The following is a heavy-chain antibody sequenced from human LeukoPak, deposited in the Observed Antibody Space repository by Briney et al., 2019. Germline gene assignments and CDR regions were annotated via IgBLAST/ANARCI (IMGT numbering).Heavy chain of an antibody. Sequence: PSETLSLTCTVSGGSISSYYWSWIRQPAGKGLEWIGRIYTSGSTNYNPSLKSRVTMSVDTSKNQFSLKLSSVTAADTAVYYCARHLGWFGELLNDYWGQGTLVTVSS. CDR1: GGSISSYY. CDR3: ARHLGWFGELLNDY. CDR2: IYTSGST. V-gene: IGHV4-4*07. D-gene: IGHD3-10*01. J-gene: IGHJ4*02.